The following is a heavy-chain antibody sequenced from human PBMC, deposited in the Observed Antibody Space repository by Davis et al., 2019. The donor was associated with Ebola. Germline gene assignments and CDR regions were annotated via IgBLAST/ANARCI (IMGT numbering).Heavy chain of an antibody. V-gene: IGHV3-23*01. J-gene: IGHJ5*02. D-gene: IGHD6-19*01. CDR3: AKDREIAVAGTLSPFDP. Sequence: PSETLSLTCTVSGGSISSGGYYWSWIRQAPGKGLEWVSAISGSGGSTYYADSVKGRFTISRDNSKNTLYLQMNSLRAEDTAVYYCAKDREIAVAGTLSPFDPWGQGTLVTVSS. CDR1: GGSISSGGYY. CDR2: ISGSGGST.